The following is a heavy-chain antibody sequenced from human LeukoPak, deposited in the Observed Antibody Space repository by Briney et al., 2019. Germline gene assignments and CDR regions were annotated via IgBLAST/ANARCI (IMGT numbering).Heavy chain of an antibody. CDR1: GHTLSEIS. CDR3: ATDKGGPGTTFHDPFDN. V-gene: IGHV1-24*01. D-gene: IGHD1-7*01. CDR2: FDPEDGET. Sequence: ASVKVSCKVSGHTLSEISMHWVRQAPGKGLEWMGSFDPEDGETMYAENFQGRSTMTEDTSRDTAYMELSSLRSEDTAVYFCATDKGGPGTTFHDPFDNWGQGTMVTVSS. J-gene: IGHJ3*02.